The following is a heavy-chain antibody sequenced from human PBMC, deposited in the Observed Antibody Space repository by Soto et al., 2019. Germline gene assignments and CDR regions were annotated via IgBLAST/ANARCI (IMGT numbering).Heavy chain of an antibody. CDR3: ARDQPGYSYGYGLGY. CDR2: ISGSSSYI. Sequence: SLRLSCAASGFTFSSYSMNWVRQAPGKGLEWVSSISGSSSYIYYADSVKGRFTISRDNAKNSLYLQMNSLRAEDTAVYYCARDQPGYSYGYGLGYWGQGTLVTVSS. CDR1: GFTFSSYS. J-gene: IGHJ4*02. D-gene: IGHD5-18*01. V-gene: IGHV3-21*01.